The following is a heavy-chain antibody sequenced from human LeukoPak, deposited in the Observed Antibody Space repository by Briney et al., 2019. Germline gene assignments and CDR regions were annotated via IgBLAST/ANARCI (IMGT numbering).Heavy chain of an antibody. J-gene: IGHJ4*02. V-gene: IGHV4-59*01. Sequence: SETLSLTCTVSGGSISSYYWSWIRQPPGKGLEWIGYIYYSGGTNYNPSLKSRVTISVDTSKNQFSLKLSSVTAADTAVYYCARSGSNSYYFDYWGQGTLVTVSS. CDR2: IYYSGGT. CDR3: ARSGSNSYYFDY. D-gene: IGHD4-11*01. CDR1: GGSISSYY.